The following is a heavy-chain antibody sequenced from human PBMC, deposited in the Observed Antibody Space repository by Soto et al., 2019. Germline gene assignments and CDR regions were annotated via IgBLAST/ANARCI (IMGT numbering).Heavy chain of an antibody. CDR3: AKPAARAQKYSGMYP. CDR1: VYSFTSYL. D-gene: IGHD6-6*01. CDR2: SYPGESDT. J-gene: IGHJ6*04. Sequence: PGESRNVSWKGSVYSFTSYLIGGARQMPAKGLEWMGSSYPGESDTRYSPSFQGQVAISADKAIGTAYLQWSSLKAADTALYYCAKPAARAQKYSGMYPWGKGTRVT. V-gene: IGHV5-51*01.